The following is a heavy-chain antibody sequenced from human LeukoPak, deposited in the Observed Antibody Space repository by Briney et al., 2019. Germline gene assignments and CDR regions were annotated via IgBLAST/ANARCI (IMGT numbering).Heavy chain of an antibody. CDR2: ISAYNGNT. J-gene: IGHJ6*02. CDR3: ARDRDYGVVYGMDV. V-gene: IGHV1-18*04. CDR1: GYTFTSYY. Sequence: ASVKVSCKASGYTFTSYYMHWVRQAPGQGLEWMGWISAYNGNTNYAQKLQGRVTMTTDTSTSTAYMELRSLRSDDTAVYYCARDRDYGVVYGMDVWGQGTTVTVSS. D-gene: IGHD4-17*01.